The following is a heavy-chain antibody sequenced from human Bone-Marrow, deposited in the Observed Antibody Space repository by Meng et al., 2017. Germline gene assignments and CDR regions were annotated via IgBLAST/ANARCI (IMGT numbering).Heavy chain of an antibody. J-gene: IGHJ5*02. D-gene: IGHD6-19*01. CDR1: GFTFSSYE. V-gene: IGHV3-48*03. Sequence: GESLKISCAASGFTFSSYEMNWVRQAPGKGLEWVSYISSSGSTIYYADSVKGRFTISRDNAKNSLYLQMNSLRAEDTAVYYCARSLRISGWYWSWFDPWGQGTLVNGAS. CDR3: ARSLRISGWYWSWFDP. CDR2: ISSSGSTI.